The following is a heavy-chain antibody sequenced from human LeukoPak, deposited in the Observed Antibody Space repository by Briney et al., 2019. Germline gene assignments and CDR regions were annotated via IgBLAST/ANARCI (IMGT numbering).Heavy chain of an antibody. CDR2: IKSKTDGGTT. Sequence: GGSLRLSCAASGFTLSNAWMSWVRQAPGKGMEWVGRIKSKTDGGTTDYAAPVKGRFTISRDDSKNTLYLQMNSLKTDDTAVYYCTTEPTYYYDSSGYSEFDYWGQGTLVTVSS. CDR3: TTEPTYYYDSSGYSEFDY. V-gene: IGHV3-15*01. J-gene: IGHJ4*02. D-gene: IGHD3-22*01. CDR1: GFTLSNAW.